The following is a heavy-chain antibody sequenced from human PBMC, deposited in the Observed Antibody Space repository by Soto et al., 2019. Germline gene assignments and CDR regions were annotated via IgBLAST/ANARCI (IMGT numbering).Heavy chain of an antibody. CDR3: ARQGSSSGSFYYGMDV. CDR2: IDWDDDK. V-gene: IGHV2-70*01. D-gene: IGHD6-13*01. CDR1: RLSLSTLGMS. Sequence: SRPALVHPTPTLTLTCPFSRLSLSTLGMSVSWIRQRPGKALEWLALIDWDDDKYYSTSLKTRLSISKDTSKNQVVLTMTNMDPVDTATYYCARQGSSSGSFYYGMDVWGQGTTVTVPS. J-gene: IGHJ6*02.